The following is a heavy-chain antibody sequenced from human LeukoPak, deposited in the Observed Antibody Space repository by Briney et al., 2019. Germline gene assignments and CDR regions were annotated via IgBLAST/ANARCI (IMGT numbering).Heavy chain of an antibody. CDR2: IRSDGINK. V-gene: IGHV3-30*02. Sequence: PGGSLRLSCAASGFTFDDYSMHWVRQAPGKGLEWVAFIRSDGINKYHADSVKGRFTISRDNSKNTLYLQMNSLRAEDTAVYYCAKLGKTENHYGSGRFSYYYYMDVWGKGTTVTISS. J-gene: IGHJ6*03. CDR1: GFTFDDYS. D-gene: IGHD3-10*01. CDR3: AKLGKTENHYGSGRFSYYYYMDV.